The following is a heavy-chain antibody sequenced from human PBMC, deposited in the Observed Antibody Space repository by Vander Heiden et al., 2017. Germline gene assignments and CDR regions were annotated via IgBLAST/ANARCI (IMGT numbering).Heavy chain of an antibody. CDR2: ISSSSSYI. Sequence: EVQLVESGGGLVKPGGSLRLSCAASGFTYNSYSMNWVRQAPGKGLEWVSSISSSSSYIYYADSVKGRFTISRDNAKNSLYLQMNSLRAEDTAVYYCARNLKNYYGSGSYYYYFDYWGQGTLVTVSS. J-gene: IGHJ4*02. D-gene: IGHD3-10*01. CDR1: GFTYNSYS. V-gene: IGHV3-21*01. CDR3: ARNLKNYYGSGSYYYYFDY.